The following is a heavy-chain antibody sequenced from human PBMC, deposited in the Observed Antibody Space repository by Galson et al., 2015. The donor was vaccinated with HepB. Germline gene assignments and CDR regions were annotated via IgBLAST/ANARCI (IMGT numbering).Heavy chain of an antibody. D-gene: IGHD2-15*01. V-gene: IGHV3-23*01. CDR3: VKDRPWSQRLAPGGFDY. Sequence: SLRLSCAASGFTFHTYAMSWVRQTPGKGLEWVSGITGSGDGTYYVDSVKGRFTISRDNSKNTLYLQMNSLRAEDTAIYYCVKDRPWSQRLAPGGFDYWGQGTLVTVSS. J-gene: IGHJ4*02. CDR1: GFTFHTYA. CDR2: ITGSGDGT.